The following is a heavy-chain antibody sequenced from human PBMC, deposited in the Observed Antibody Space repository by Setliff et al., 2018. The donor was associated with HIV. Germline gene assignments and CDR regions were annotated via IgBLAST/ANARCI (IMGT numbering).Heavy chain of an antibody. D-gene: IGHD2-2*01. CDR1: GGSISGYY. CDR2: IFYTGNT. J-gene: IGHJ6*03. CDR3: VRGFCSSTTCYEDYYYMDV. Sequence: PSETLSLTWTVSGGSISGYYWSWIRQPPGKGLEWIGTIFYTGNTNYNPSLKSRVTLSGGMSENQLFLRLTSVTAADTAVYYCVRGFCSSTTCYEDYYYMDVWGKGSTVTVSS. V-gene: IGHV4-59*01.